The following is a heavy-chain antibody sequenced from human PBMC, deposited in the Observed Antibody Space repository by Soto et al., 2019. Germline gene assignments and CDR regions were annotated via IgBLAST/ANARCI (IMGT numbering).Heavy chain of an antibody. V-gene: IGHV1-3*05. CDR2: INAGNGDT. D-gene: IGHD3-16*01. J-gene: IGHJ5*02. CDR1: GYTFTDYA. Sequence: QVQLVQSGAEEKKPGASVKVSCKASGYTFTDYAVHWVRQAPGQRLEWMGWINAGNGDTKYSQKFQGRVTITRDTSASPLYMELRSLTCDDTAVYYCARDRGGSTGWFVPWGQGTLVTVSS. CDR3: ARDRGGSTGWFVP.